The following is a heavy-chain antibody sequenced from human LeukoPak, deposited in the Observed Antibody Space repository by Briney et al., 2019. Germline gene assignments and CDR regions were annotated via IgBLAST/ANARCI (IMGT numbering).Heavy chain of an antibody. V-gene: IGHV4-59*01. Sequence: KPSETLSLTCTVSGGSISSYYWSWIRQPPGKGLEWIGYIYYSGSTNYNPSLKSRVTISVDTPKNQLSLKLSSVTAADTAVYYCARAGSYGFWFDYWGQGTLVTVSS. D-gene: IGHD5-18*01. CDR1: GGSISSYY. CDR2: IYYSGST. J-gene: IGHJ4*02. CDR3: ARAGSYGFWFDY.